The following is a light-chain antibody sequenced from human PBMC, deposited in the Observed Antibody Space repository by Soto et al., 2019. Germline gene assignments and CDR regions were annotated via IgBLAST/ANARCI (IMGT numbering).Light chain of an antibody. V-gene: IGLV2-14*03. J-gene: IGLJ1*01. CDR3: SSYTSSTTDV. CDR2: DVN. Sequence: QSVLTQPASVSGSPGQSITISCTGTSSDVGGYNYVSWYQQHPGKAPKLMIYDVNDRPSGVSHRFSGSKSGNTASLSISGLQAEDEADYYCSSYTSSTTDVFGTGT. CDR1: SSDVGGYNY.